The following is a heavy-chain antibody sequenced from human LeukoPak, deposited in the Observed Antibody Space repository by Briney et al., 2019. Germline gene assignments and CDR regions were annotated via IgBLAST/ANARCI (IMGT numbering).Heavy chain of an antibody. V-gene: IGHV3-48*03. CDR1: GFTFSSYE. Sequence: PGGSLRLSCAASGFTFSSYEMNWVRQAPGKGLEWVSYISSSGSTIYYADSVKGRFTISRDNAKNSLYLQMNSLRAEDTAVYYCARVVPGTGFFYWGQGTLVTVSS. CDR2: ISSSGSTI. J-gene: IGHJ4*02. CDR3: ARVVPGTGFFY. D-gene: IGHD2-8*02.